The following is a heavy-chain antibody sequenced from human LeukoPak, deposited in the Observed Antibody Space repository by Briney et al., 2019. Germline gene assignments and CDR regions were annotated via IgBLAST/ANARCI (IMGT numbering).Heavy chain of an antibody. D-gene: IGHD1-26*01. CDR1: GFTSSSYA. CDR2: ISGSGGST. CDR3: AKVFPRDYSGSYFNGDAFDI. V-gene: IGHV3-23*01. Sequence: GGSLRLSCAASGFTSSSYAMSWVRQAPGKGLEWVSAISGSGGSTYYADSVKGRFTISRDNSKNTLYLQMNSLRAEDTAVYYCAKVFPRDYSGSYFNGDAFDIWGQGTMVTVSS. J-gene: IGHJ3*02.